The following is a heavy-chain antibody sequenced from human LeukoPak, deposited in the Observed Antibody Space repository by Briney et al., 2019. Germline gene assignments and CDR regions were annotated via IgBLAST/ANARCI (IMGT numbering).Heavy chain of an antibody. CDR1: GFTFSSYG. D-gene: IGHD1-26*01. V-gene: IGHV3-30*18. CDR3: AKSIVGATQYLRGMDV. CDR2: ISYDGSNK. Sequence: PGRSLRLSCAASGFTFSSYGMHWVRQAPGKGLEWVAVISYDGSNKYYADSVKGRFTISRDNSKNTLYLQMNSLRAEDTAVYYCAKSIVGATQYLRGMDVWGKGTTITVSS. J-gene: IGHJ6*03.